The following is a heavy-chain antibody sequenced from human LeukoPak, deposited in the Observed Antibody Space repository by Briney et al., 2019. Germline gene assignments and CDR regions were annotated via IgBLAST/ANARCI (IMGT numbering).Heavy chain of an antibody. V-gene: IGHV4-59*01. CDR1: GGSISSYY. CDR3: ARADYYGSRVYFDY. CDR2: IYYSGST. Sequence: PSETLSLTCTVSGGSISSYYWSWLRQPPGKGLEWIGYIYYSGSTNYNPSLKSQVTISVDTSKNQFSLKLSSVTAADTAVYYCARADYYGSRVYFDYWGQGTLVTVSS. D-gene: IGHD3-10*01. J-gene: IGHJ4*02.